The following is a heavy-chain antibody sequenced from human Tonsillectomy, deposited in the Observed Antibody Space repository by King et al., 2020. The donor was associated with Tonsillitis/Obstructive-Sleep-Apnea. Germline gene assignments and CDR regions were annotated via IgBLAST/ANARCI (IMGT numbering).Heavy chain of an antibody. D-gene: IGHD3-3*01. CDR2: ISGSGGST. CDR3: EKDTFYDFWSGYYRSIYFDY. Sequence: VQLVESGGGLVQPGGSLRLSCAASGFTFSSYAMSWVRQAPGKGLEWVSAISGSGGSTYYADSVKGRFTISRDNSKNALLLQMNSLRAEETAVYYCEKDTFYDFWSGYYRSIYFDYWGQGTLVTVSS. J-gene: IGHJ4*02. V-gene: IGHV3-23*04. CDR1: GFTFSSYA.